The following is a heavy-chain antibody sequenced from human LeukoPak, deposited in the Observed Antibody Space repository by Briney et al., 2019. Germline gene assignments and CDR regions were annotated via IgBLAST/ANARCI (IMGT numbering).Heavy chain of an antibody. CDR3: AKDCPLDTSGGYYGMDV. V-gene: IGHV4-39*02. CDR2: IYYSGST. D-gene: IGHD3-22*01. CDR1: GGSISSSSYY. Sequence: PSETLSLTCTVSGGSISSSSYYWGWIRQPPGKGLVWLGSIYYSGSTYYNPSLKSRVTISVDTSKNQFSLKLSSVTAADTAVYYCAKDCPLDTSGGYYGMDVWGQGTTVTVSS. J-gene: IGHJ6*02.